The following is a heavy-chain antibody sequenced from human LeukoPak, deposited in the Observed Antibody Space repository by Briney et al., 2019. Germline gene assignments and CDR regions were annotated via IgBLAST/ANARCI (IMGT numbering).Heavy chain of an antibody. CDR3: ARDRGGGYYDFWSGYYQFDY. CDR1: GYTFTSYY. D-gene: IGHD3-3*01. Sequence: GASVKVSCKASGYTFTSYYMHWVRQAPGQGLEWMGIINPSGGSTSYPQKFHGRVTMTRDMSTSTVYMELSSLRSEDTAVYYCARDRGGGYYDFWSGYYQFDYWGQGTLVTVSS. CDR2: INPSGGST. V-gene: IGHV1-46*01. J-gene: IGHJ4*02.